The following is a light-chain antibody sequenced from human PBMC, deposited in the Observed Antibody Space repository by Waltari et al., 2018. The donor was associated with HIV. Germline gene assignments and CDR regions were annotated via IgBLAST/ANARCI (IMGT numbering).Light chain of an antibody. J-gene: IGKJ5*01. CDR1: QSLLHSDWKTY. Sequence: IVMTQSRLSLSVTPGQPASISCKSSQSLLHSDWKTYLYWYFQKPGHPPKIMIYEVSKRFAGVPDRFSGSGSGTDFTLTISRVETEDVGIYYCMQSLQVPSITFGQGTRLEIK. V-gene: IGKV2D-29*01. CDR2: EVS. CDR3: MQSLQVPSIT.